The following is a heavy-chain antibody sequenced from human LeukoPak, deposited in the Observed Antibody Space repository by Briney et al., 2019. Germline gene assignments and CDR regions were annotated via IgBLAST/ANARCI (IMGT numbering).Heavy chain of an antibody. J-gene: IGHJ4*02. CDR2: ISDSGGRT. CDR1: GITLSNYG. D-gene: IGHD3/OR15-3a*01. CDR3: AKRGVVVRVFLVGFHKGAYYFDS. Sequence: GGSLRLSCAVSGITLSNYGMSWVRQAPGKGLEWVAGISDSGGRTNYADSVKGRFTISRDNPKSTLYLQMNSLRAEDTAVYFCAKRGVVVRVFLVGFHKGAYYFDSWGQGALVTVSS. V-gene: IGHV3-23*01.